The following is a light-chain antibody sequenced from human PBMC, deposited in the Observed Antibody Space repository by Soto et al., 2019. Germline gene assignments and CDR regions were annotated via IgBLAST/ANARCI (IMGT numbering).Light chain of an antibody. V-gene: IGKV4-1*01. CDR3: QQYYSPWT. CDR1: QRVLHSSNNKNY. J-gene: IGKJ1*01. Sequence: DIVMTQSPDSLAVSLGERATINCKSSQRVLHSSNNKNYLAWYQQKPGQPPKLLIYWASTRESGVPYRFSGSGSGTDFTLSISSLQAEDVAVYYCQQYYSPWTFGQGTKVEIK. CDR2: WAS.